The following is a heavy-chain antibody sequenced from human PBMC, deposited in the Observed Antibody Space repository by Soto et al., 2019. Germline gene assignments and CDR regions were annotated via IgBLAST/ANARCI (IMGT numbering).Heavy chain of an antibody. CDR3: ARDCRGAFDY. CDR1: GGSISSSSYY. J-gene: IGHJ4*02. CDR2: IYYSGST. V-gene: IGHV4-39*07. Sequence: SETLSLTCTVSGGSISSSSYYWGWIRQSPGKGLEWIGSIYYSGSTYYNPSLKSRVTISVDTSKNQFSLKLSSVTAADTAVYYCARDCRGAFDYWGQGTLVTVSS. D-gene: IGHD3-10*01.